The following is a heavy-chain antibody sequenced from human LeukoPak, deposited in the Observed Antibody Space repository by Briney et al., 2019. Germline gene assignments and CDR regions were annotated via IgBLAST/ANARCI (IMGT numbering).Heavy chain of an antibody. CDR2: IYYSGST. CDR3: ATERPEWGAYSLLEYYYMDV. J-gene: IGHJ6*03. Sequence: SETLSLTCTVSGGSINSGDYYWSWIRQPPGKGLEWIGYIYYSGSTYYNPSLKSRVTISVDTSKNQFSPQLSSVTAADTAVYYCATERPEWGAYSLLEYYYMDVWGKGTTVTVSS. D-gene: IGHD1-1*01. V-gene: IGHV4-30-4*08. CDR1: GGSINSGDYY.